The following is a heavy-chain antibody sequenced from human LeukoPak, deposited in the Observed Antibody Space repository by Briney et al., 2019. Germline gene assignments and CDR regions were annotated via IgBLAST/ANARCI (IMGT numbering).Heavy chain of an antibody. CDR1: GYTFGNYG. Sequence: GASVKVSCKAAGYTFGNYGIKWVRQAPGQGLEWVGWISGFNGNTNYAQNFHDRVTMTTDTSTTTAYMELRNLRSDDTAVYYCARTSHYVDIAATIPYGIYYFDYWGQGTLVTVSS. CDR3: ARTSHYVDIAATIPYGIYYFDY. D-gene: IGHD5-12*01. J-gene: IGHJ4*02. V-gene: IGHV1-18*01. CDR2: ISGFNGNT.